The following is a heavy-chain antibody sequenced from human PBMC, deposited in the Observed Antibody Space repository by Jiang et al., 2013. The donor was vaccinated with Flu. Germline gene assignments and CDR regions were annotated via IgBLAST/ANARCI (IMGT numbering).Heavy chain of an antibody. CDR1: GFTFSSYA. Sequence: SGFTFSSYAMTWVRQAPGKGLEWVSAISGSGGSTYYADSVKGRFTISRDNSKNTLYLQMNSLRAEDTAVYYCAKDLRSSSPKYYLDYWGQGTLVTVSS. J-gene: IGHJ4*02. V-gene: IGHV3-23*01. CDR3: AKDLRSSSPKYYLDY. CDR2: ISGSGGST. D-gene: IGHD6-6*01.